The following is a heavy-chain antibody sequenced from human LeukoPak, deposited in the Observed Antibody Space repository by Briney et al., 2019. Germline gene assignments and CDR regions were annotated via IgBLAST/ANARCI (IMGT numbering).Heavy chain of an antibody. Sequence: GGSLRLSCAASGFTFSAYSMNWIRQAPGKGLEWISYISGSGRSIFSADSVRGRFTISRDNANNSLFLQMNSLRAEDTAVYYCARGRYYDTSAYNYFAPWGQGTLVTVSS. D-gene: IGHD3-22*01. V-gene: IGHV3-48*01. J-gene: IGHJ5*02. CDR2: ISGSGRSI. CDR3: ARGRYYDTSAYNYFAP. CDR1: GFTFSAYS.